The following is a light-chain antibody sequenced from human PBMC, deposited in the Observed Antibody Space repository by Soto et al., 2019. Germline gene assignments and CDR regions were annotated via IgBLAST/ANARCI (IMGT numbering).Light chain of an antibody. CDR1: QTISGF. CDR2: SAS. V-gene: IGKV1-39*01. J-gene: IGKJ1*01. Sequence: DIQMTQSPSSLSAFVGDRVTITCRASQTISGFLNWYQQKPGKAPGLLIYSASTLQCGVPSRFSASGSGTEFTLTISSLQPEDFAAYYCQQSYTTLGTFGQGTTVEIK. CDR3: QQSYTTLGT.